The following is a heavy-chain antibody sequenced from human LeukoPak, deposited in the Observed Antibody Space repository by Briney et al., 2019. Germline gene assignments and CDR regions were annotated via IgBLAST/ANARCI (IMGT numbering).Heavy chain of an antibody. CDR3: VRGHSSSSNYFDY. CDR2: ISGNGGST. D-gene: IGHD6-6*01. CDR1: GFTFSSYA. Sequence: GGSLRLSCSASGFTFSSYAMRWVRQAPGKGLEYVSGISGNGGSTNYEDSVKGRFTISRDNSKNTLYLQTSSLRAEDTAVYYCVRGHSSSSNYFDYWGQGSLVTVSS. V-gene: IGHV3-64D*09. J-gene: IGHJ4*02.